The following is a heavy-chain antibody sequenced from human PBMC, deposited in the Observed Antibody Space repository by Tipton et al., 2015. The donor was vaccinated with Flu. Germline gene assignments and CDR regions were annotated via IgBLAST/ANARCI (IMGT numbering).Heavy chain of an antibody. Sequence: TLSLTCAVYGGSFSGYYWSWIRQSPGKGLEWIGEIDHGGSTNYNPSLKSRVTISIDTSKNQFSLKMKSVTAADKAVYYCVRRDYSNYVSDPKSWFDPWGQGTLVTVSS. J-gene: IGHJ5*02. D-gene: IGHD4-11*01. CDR1: GGSFSGYY. CDR2: IDHGGST. V-gene: IGHV4-34*01. CDR3: VRRDYSNYVSDPKSWFDP.